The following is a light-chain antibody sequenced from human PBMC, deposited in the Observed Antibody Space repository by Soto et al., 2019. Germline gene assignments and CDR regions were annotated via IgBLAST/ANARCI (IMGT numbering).Light chain of an antibody. J-gene: IGKJ2*01. V-gene: IGKV3-20*01. CDR1: QGLRSSY. Sequence: EVVLTQSPNTLSLSPGERATLSCWASQGLRSSYLAWYQRKPGQAPRLLMFGASRSATGVPDKFNGSGSVTDFILAISRLEPEDVAVYYCQQHCTSPYTFGQGTVLEIK. CDR2: GAS. CDR3: QQHCTSPYT.